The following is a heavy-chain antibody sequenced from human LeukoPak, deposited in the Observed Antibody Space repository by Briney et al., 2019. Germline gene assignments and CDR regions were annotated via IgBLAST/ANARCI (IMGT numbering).Heavy chain of an antibody. V-gene: IGHV3-20*04. CDR3: ARDRRALVRGVIRKGFDY. CDR1: GFTFDDYG. CDR2: IHWNSGST. Sequence: RPGGSLRLSCVASGFTFDDYGISWVRQAPGKGLEWVSRIHWNSGSTRYVDSVKGRFTISRDNAKNSLYLQMNSLRAEDTAVYYCARDRRALVRGVIRKGFDYWGQGTLVTVSS. D-gene: IGHD3-10*01. J-gene: IGHJ4*02.